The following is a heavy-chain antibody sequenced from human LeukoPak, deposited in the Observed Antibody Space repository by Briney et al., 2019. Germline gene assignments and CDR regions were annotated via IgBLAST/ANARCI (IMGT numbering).Heavy chain of an antibody. V-gene: IGHV4-4*02. D-gene: IGHD7-27*01. CDR2: IYHSGST. CDR3: ARDMGAITGETYYYYMDV. Sequence: SETLSLTCAVSGGSISSSNWWSWVRQPPGKGLEWIGEIYHSGSTNYNPSLKSRVTISVDKSKNQFSLKLSSVTAADTAVYYCARDMGAITGETYYYYMDVWGKGTTVTVSS. CDR1: GGSISSSNW. J-gene: IGHJ6*03.